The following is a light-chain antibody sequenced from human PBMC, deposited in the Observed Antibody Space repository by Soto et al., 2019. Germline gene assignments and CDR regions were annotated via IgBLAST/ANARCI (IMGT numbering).Light chain of an antibody. CDR2: RND. CDR3: AAWDDSLSGWV. V-gene: IGLV1-47*01. CDR1: SSNIESNY. Sequence: QSVLTQPPSASGTSGQRVTISCSGSSSNIESNYVYWYQQLPGTAPKLLMYRNDQRPSGVPDRFSGSKSGTSASLAISGLRSEDEADYYCAAWDDSLSGWVFGGGTKLTVL. J-gene: IGLJ3*02.